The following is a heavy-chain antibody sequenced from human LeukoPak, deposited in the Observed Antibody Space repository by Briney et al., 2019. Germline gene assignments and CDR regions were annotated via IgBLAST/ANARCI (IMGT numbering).Heavy chain of an antibody. Sequence: ASVKVSCKASGYTFIDYYIHWVRQAPGQGLEWMGRINPNSGGTDYAQNFQGRVTMTRDPSISTAYMELSRLRSDDTAVYYCARDLPSTSNWELDYWGQGTLVTVSS. D-gene: IGHD7-27*01. J-gene: IGHJ4*02. CDR2: INPNSGGT. V-gene: IGHV1-2*06. CDR1: GYTFIDYY. CDR3: ARDLPSTSNWELDY.